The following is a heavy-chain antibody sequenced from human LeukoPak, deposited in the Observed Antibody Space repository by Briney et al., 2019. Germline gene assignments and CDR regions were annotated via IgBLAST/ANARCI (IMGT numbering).Heavy chain of an antibody. D-gene: IGHD3-22*01. Sequence: PGGSLRLSCTTSGFTFGDYAMSWVRQAPGKGLEWAGFIRSKGYGGTTEYAASVKGRFTVSRDNTKSIAYLQMNSLKTEDTGVYFCTRGRSAYLDAFDIWGQGTMVTVSS. J-gene: IGHJ3*02. CDR1: GFTFGDYA. CDR3: TRGRSAYLDAFDI. CDR2: IRSKGYGGTT. V-gene: IGHV3-49*04.